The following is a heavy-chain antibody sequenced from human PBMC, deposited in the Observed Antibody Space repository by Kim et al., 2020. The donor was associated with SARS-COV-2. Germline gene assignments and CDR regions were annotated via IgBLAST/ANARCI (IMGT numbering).Heavy chain of an antibody. Sequence: SVKVSCKASGGTFSSYAISWVRQAPGQGLEWMGGIIPIFGTANYAQKFQGRVTITADESTSTAYMELSSLRSEDTAVYYCARDRPHYYYGSGSYSNDAFDIWGQGTMVTVSS. V-gene: IGHV1-69*13. CDR2: IIPIFGTA. CDR3: ARDRPHYYYGSGSYSNDAFDI. CDR1: GGTFSSYA. J-gene: IGHJ3*02. D-gene: IGHD3-10*01.